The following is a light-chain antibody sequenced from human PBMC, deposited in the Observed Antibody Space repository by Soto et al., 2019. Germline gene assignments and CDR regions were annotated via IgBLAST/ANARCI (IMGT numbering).Light chain of an antibody. CDR2: DDS. J-gene: IGLJ1*01. CDR1: NIGSKR. Sequence: YVLTQPSSVSVSPGQATGISCRGNNIGSKRVHWYQHKPGQAPVLVVYDDSDRPSGIPERFSGSNSGNTATLSISRVEAGDEADYYCQVWDSTIVYVFGTGTKVTVL. CDR3: QVWDSTIVYV. V-gene: IGLV3-21*02.